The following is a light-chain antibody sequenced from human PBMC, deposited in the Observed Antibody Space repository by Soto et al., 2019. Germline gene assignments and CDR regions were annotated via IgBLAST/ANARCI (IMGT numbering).Light chain of an antibody. J-gene: IGKJ2*01. V-gene: IGKV1-5*03. CDR1: QSISSW. CDR2: KAS. CDR3: QHYNSYPYT. Sequence: DIQMTQSPSTLSASVGDRVTITCRASQSISSWLAWYQQKPGKAPKLLIYKASNLESGVPSRFSGSGSGTEFTLTISSLQPDDFATYSCQHYNSYPYTFGHGTKLEIK.